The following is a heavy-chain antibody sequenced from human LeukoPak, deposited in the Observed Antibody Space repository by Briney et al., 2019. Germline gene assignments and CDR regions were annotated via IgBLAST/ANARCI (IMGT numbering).Heavy chain of an antibody. CDR3: ARVKRSGSSSLDAFDI. CDR1: GYTFTGYY. D-gene: IGHD3-22*01. Sequence: GASVKVSCKASGYTFTGYYMHWVRQAPGQGLEWMGRINPNSGGTNYAQKFQGRVTMTRDTSISTAYMELGRLRSDDTAVYYCARVKRSGSSSLDAFDIWGQGTMVTVSS. V-gene: IGHV1-2*06. CDR2: INPNSGGT. J-gene: IGHJ3*02.